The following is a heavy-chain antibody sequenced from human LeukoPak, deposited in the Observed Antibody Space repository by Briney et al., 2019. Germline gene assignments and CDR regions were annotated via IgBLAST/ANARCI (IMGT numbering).Heavy chain of an antibody. CDR2: IYPGDSDT. V-gene: IGHV5-51*01. Sequence: ASVKVSCKASGYTFTSYYMHWVRQAPGQGLEWMGIIYPGDSDTRYSPSFQGQVTISVDKSISTAYLQWSSLKASDTAMYYCARLLGSDYGADWGRGTLVTVSS. CDR1: GYTFTSYY. J-gene: IGHJ4*02. CDR3: ARLLGSDYGAD. D-gene: IGHD4-17*01.